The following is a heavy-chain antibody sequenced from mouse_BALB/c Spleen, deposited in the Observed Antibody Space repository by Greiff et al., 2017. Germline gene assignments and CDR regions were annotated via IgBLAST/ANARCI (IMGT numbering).Heavy chain of an antibody. V-gene: IGHV7-3*02. Sequence: EVQRVESGGGLVQPGGSLRLSCATSGFTFTDYYMSWVRQPPGKALEWLGFIRNKANGYTTEYSASVKGQFTISRDNSQSILYLQMNTLRAEDSATYYCARGYGYDGAWFAYWGQGTLVTVSA. CDR2: IRNKANGYTT. J-gene: IGHJ3*01. CDR1: GFTFTDYY. D-gene: IGHD2-2*01. CDR3: ARGYGYDGAWFAY.